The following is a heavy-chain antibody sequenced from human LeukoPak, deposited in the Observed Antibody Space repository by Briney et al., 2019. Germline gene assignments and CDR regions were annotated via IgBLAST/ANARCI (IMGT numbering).Heavy chain of an antibody. CDR3: ARDLYGGSLDY. V-gene: IGHV1-69*05. J-gene: IGHJ4*02. CDR2: IIPIFGTA. Sequence: ASVKLSCKASGGTFSSYAISWVRQPPGPGLEWMGRIIPIFGTANYAQKFQGRVTITTDESTSTAYMGLSSLRSEDTAVYYCARDLYGGSLDYWGQGTLVTVSS. CDR1: GGTFSSYA. D-gene: IGHD1-26*01.